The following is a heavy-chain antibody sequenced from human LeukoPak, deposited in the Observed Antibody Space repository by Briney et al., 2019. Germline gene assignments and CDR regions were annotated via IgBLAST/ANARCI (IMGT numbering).Heavy chain of an antibody. V-gene: IGHV3-74*01. CDR1: GFTFSSYW. CDR2: INSDGSST. J-gene: IGHJ4*02. Sequence: GGSLRLSCAASGFTFSSYWMHWVRQAPGKGLVWVSRINSDGSSTSYADSVKGRFTISRDNAKNTLYLQMNGLRAEDTAVYYCARAVGSSLGGDYWGQGTLVTVSS. CDR3: ARAVGSSLGGDY. D-gene: IGHD6-6*01.